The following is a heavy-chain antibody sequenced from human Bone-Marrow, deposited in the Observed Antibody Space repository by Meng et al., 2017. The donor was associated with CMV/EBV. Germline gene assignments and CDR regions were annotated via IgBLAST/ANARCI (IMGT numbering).Heavy chain of an antibody. CDR1: GGSVRSGNYY. D-gene: IGHD6-13*01. V-gene: IGHV4-61*01. CDR3: ASSYSSSWYFDY. J-gene: IGHJ4*02. Sequence: SETLSLTCTVSGGSVRSGNYYWSWIRQPPGKGLEWIGYTYYGGSADYNSSLKSRVTISIDTSQNQFSLKLNSVTAADTAVYYCASSYSSSWYFDYWGQGTLVTVSS. CDR2: TYYGGSA.